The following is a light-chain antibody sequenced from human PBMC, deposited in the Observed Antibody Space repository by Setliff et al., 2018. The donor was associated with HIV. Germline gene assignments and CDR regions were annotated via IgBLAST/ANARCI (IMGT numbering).Light chain of an antibody. CDR1: SSDVGGYNF. CDR2: EVS. CDR3: SSYISSSTL. V-gene: IGLV2-14*01. J-gene: IGLJ1*01. Sequence: QSVLTRPASVSGSPGQSITISCTGTSSDVGGYNFVSWYQQHPGKAPKLIIYEVSNRPSGVSNRFSGSKSGNTASLTISGLQAEDEADYYCSSYISSSTLFGTGTKSPS.